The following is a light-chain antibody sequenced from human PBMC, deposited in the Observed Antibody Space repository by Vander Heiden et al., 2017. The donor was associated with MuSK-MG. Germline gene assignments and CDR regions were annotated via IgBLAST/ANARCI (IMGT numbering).Light chain of an antibody. V-gene: IGKV2D-29*01. Sequence: SISCKSRQSILHTDGKPYLPWYRQNPVQPPQLLIYEVSNLGPGVPARLSCRGLGTEFTLKIIRGEGPDIGVYYGRQSTELQTFGQGTKLELK. CDR1: QSILHTDGKPY. CDR3: RQSTELQT. CDR2: EVS. J-gene: IGKJ1*01.